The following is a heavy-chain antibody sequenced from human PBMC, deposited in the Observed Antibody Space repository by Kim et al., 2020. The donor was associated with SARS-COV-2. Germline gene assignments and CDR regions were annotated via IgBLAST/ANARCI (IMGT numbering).Heavy chain of an antibody. CDR3: AKGVRGRYYYFMDV. CDR2: ISWNSAIL. Sequence: GGSLRLSCAGAGFTFDDTAMHWVRQAPGKGLEWVSGISWNSAILGYGDSVRGRFTISRDNAKNTLYLQMNSLRAEDTAWYYCAKGVRGRYYYFMDVWGQGPTVTVSS. J-gene: IGHJ6*02. D-gene: IGHD3-10*01. CDR1: GFTFDDTA. V-gene: IGHV3-9*01.